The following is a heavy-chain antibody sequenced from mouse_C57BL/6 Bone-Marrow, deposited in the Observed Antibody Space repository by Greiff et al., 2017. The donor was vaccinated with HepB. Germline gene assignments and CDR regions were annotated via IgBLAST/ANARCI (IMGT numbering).Heavy chain of an antibody. CDR1: GYTSTSYW. V-gene: IGHV1-52*01. CDR3: EREGATEVGGAWFAY. CDR2: IDPSDSET. J-gene: IGHJ3*01. Sequence: QVQLQQPGAELVRPGSSVKLSCKASGYTSTSYWMHWVKQRPIQGLEWIGNIDPSDSETHYNQKFKDKATLTVDKSSSTAYMQLSSLTSEDSAVNYCEREGATEVGGAWFAYWGQGTLVTVSA. D-gene: IGHD1-1*01.